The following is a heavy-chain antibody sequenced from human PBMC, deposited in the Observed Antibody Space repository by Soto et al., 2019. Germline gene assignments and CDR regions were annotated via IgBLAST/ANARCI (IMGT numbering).Heavy chain of an antibody. J-gene: IGHJ6*02. CDR2: IKTNREGGTT. CDR3: TTGSVEGV. CDR1: GLTISKAW. V-gene: IGHV3-15*07. Sequence: EVQLVESGGGLIYPGGALRISCAALGLTISKAWMDLVRQAPGKGLEWVGRIKTNREGGTTDYAAAVKGRFTVSRDDSKNTLYLQMNSLKTEDTAVYYCTTGSVEGVWGQGTMVAVSS.